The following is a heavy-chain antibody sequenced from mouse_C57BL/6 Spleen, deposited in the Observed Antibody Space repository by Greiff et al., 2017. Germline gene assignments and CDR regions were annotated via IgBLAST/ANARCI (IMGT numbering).Heavy chain of an antibody. Sequence: VQLQQSGPELVKPGASVKISCKASGYTFTDYYMNWVKQSHGKSLEWIGKINPNNGGTSYNQKFKGKATLTVDNSSSTAYMELRSLTSEVSAVYNCARGRGRNCFDYWGKGTTLTVSS. CDR3: ARGRGRNCFDY. V-gene: IGHV1-26*01. D-gene: IGHD3-3*01. CDR2: INPNNGGT. CDR1: GYTFTDYY. J-gene: IGHJ2*01.